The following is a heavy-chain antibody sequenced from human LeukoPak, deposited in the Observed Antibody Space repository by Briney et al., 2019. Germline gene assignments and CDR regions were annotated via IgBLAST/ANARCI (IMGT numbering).Heavy chain of an antibody. V-gene: IGHV3-30*02. J-gene: IGHJ3*02. CDR3: AKDLSRGNYPIAFDI. Sequence: SGGSLRLSCAPSGFTLSTYGMHWVRQAPGKGLEWVAFIRFDGNSKFYGDSVKGRFSVSRDTSKNTLYLQMNSLRTEDTAVYYCAKDLSRGNYPIAFDIWGQGTMVTVSS. D-gene: IGHD3-22*01. CDR1: GFTLSTYG. CDR2: IRFDGNSK.